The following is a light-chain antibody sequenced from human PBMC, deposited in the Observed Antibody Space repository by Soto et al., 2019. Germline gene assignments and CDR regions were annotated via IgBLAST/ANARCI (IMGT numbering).Light chain of an antibody. J-gene: IGKJ4*01. Sequence: EIGMSQSAATLSVNKGERATLSCRASQSVSSNLAWYQQKPGQAPRLLIYGASTRATGIPARFSGSGSGTEFTLTISSLQSEDFAVYHCQQYNNSPATFGGGTKVDIK. CDR2: GAS. CDR3: QQYNNSPAT. V-gene: IGKV3-15*01. CDR1: QSVSSN.